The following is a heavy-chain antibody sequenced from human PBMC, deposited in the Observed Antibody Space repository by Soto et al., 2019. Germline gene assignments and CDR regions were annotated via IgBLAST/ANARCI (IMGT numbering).Heavy chain of an antibody. J-gene: IGHJ4*02. Sequence: ASVKVSCKASGYTFTSYYMHWVRQAPGQGLEWMGIINPSGGSTSYARKFQGRVTMTRDTSTSTVYMELSSLRSEDTAVYYCARVARITIFGVVEDFDYWGQGTLVTVSS. D-gene: IGHD3-3*01. CDR1: GYTFTSYY. CDR3: ARVARITIFGVVEDFDY. CDR2: INPSGGST. V-gene: IGHV1-46*03.